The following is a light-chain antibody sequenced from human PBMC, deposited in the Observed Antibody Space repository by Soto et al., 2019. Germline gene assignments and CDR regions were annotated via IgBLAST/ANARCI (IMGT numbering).Light chain of an antibody. V-gene: IGKV1-39*01. Sequence: DIQMTQSPSSLSASVGDRVTIPCRASQSISSNLNWYQQKPGKAPKLLIYAASSLQSGVPSRFSGGGSGTDFTLTISSLQPEDFATYSCQQSYSTPLTFGGGTNVDI. CDR1: QSISSN. CDR3: QQSYSTPLT. J-gene: IGKJ4*01. CDR2: AAS.